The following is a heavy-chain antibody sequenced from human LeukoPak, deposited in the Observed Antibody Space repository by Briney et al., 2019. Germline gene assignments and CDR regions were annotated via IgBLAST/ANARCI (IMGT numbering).Heavy chain of an antibody. J-gene: IGHJ4*02. Sequence: PGGSLRLSCAASGFTFNTYTMNWVRQAPGKGLVWVSRINSDGSSTSYADSVKGRFTISRDNAKNTLYLQMNSLRAEDTAVYYCAREARSSGYYDFWSGYYIDYWGQGTLVTVSS. CDR3: AREARSSGYYDFWSGYYIDY. CDR1: GFTFNTYT. V-gene: IGHV3-74*01. D-gene: IGHD3-3*01. CDR2: INSDGSST.